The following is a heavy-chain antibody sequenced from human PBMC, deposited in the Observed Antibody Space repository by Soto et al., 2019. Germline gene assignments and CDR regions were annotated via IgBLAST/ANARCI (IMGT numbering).Heavy chain of an antibody. Sequence: GGSLRLSCAASGFTFSSYWMSWVRQAPGKGLEWVANIRPDGSEDYYVDSVKGRFTISRDNAKNSLYLQLSSLRAEDTAVYYCARSAPNYGLYYSYGMDVWGLGTTVTVSS. CDR2: IRPDGSED. CDR3: ARSAPNYGLYYSYGMDV. CDR1: GFTFSSYW. V-gene: IGHV3-7*05. D-gene: IGHD3-10*01. J-gene: IGHJ6*02.